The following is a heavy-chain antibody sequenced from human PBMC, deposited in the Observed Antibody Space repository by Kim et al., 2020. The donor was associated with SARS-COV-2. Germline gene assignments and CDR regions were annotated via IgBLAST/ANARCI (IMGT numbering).Heavy chain of an antibody. CDR2: IIPILGIA. CDR3: ASSGYSSPNWFDP. CDR1: GGTFSSYA. D-gene: IGHD6-19*01. J-gene: IGHJ5*02. V-gene: IGHV1-69*04. Sequence: SVKVSCKASGGTFSSYAISWVRQAPGQGLEWMGRIIPILGIANYAQKFQGRVTITADKSTSTAYMELSSLRSEDTAVYYCASSGYSSPNWFDPWGQGTLVTVSS.